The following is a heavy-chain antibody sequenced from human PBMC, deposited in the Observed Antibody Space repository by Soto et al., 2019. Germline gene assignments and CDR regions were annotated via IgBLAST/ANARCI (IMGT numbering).Heavy chain of an antibody. D-gene: IGHD6-6*01. J-gene: IGHJ4*02. CDR3: ARLPYSSSPPGDY. CDR2: ISGSGGST. V-gene: IGHV3-23*01. CDR1: GFTFSSYA. Sequence: GGSLRLSCAASGFTFSSYAMSWVRQAPGKGLKWVSAISGSGGSTYYADSVKGRFTISRDNSKNTLYLQMNSLRAEDTAVYYCARLPYSSSPPGDYWGQGTLVTVSS.